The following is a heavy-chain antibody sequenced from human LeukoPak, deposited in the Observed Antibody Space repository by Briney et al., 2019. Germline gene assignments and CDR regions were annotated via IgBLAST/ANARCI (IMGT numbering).Heavy chain of an antibody. CDR1: GGSISSSGSSSYY. Sequence: SETLSLTCSVSGGSISSSGSSSYYWTWIRQPPGKGLEWIGNIYYSGNTYYNPSLKSRVTISVDTSKNRFSLKLSSVTAADTAVYYCAGQHDSSGYYFYWGQGTLVTVSS. CDR3: AGQHDSSGYYFY. J-gene: IGHJ4*02. D-gene: IGHD3-22*01. V-gene: IGHV4-39*07. CDR2: IYYSGNT.